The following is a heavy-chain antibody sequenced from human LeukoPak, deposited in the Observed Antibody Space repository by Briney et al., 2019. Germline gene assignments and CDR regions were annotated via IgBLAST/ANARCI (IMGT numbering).Heavy chain of an antibody. J-gene: IGHJ4*02. Sequence: SGTLSLTCAVYGGSFSGYYWSWIRQPPGKGLEWIGEINHSGSTNYNPSLKSRVTISVDTSKNQFSLKLSSVTAADTAVYYCARDYDFWSGYYTFDYWGQGTLVTVSS. V-gene: IGHV4-34*01. CDR1: GGSFSGYY. CDR2: INHSGST. CDR3: ARDYDFWSGYYTFDY. D-gene: IGHD3-3*01.